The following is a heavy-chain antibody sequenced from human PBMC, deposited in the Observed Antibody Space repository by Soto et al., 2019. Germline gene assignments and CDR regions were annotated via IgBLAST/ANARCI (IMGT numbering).Heavy chain of an antibody. J-gene: IGHJ5*02. Sequence: SETLSLTCSVYGGSFSGYYWSWIRQPPGKGLEWIGEINHSGSTNYNPSLKSRVTISVDTSKNQFSLKLSSVTAADTAVYYCAKEPGYCTGGSCYGGWFDPWGPGTLVTVSS. CDR1: GGSFSGYY. D-gene: IGHD2-15*01. CDR3: AKEPGYCTGGSCYGGWFDP. CDR2: INHSGST. V-gene: IGHV4-34*01.